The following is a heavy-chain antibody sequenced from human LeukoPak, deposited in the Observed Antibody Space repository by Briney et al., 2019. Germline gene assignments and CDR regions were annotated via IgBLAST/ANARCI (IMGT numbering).Heavy chain of an antibody. CDR1: GGSISSSSYY. J-gene: IGHJ4*02. D-gene: IGHD3-16*01. CDR2: IYYSGNT. CDR3: ARDQRGGYYFDY. V-gene: IGHV4-39*07. Sequence: SETLSLTCSLSGGSISSSSYYWAWIRQPPGEGLEWIGSIYYSGNTYYSPSLKSRVTISVDTSKNQFSLKLSSVTAADTALYYCARDQRGGYYFDYWGQGTLVTVSS.